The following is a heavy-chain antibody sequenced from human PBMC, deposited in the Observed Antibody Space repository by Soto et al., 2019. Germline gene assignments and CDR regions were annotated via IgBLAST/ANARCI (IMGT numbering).Heavy chain of an antibody. CDR1: GGSVSSGSYY. D-gene: IGHD3-22*01. CDR3: ARDHLYDSSGLDY. V-gene: IGHV4-61*01. Sequence: QVQLQESGPGLVKASETLSLTCTVSGGSVSSGSYYWSWIRQPPGKGLEWIGYIYYSGSTNYNPSLKSRVTISVDTSKNQFSLKLSSVTAADTAVYYCARDHLYDSSGLDYWGQGTLVTVSS. J-gene: IGHJ4*02. CDR2: IYYSGST.